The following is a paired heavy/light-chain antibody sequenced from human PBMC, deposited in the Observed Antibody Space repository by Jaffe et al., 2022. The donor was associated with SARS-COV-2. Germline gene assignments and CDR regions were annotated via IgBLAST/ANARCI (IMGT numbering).Heavy chain of an antibody. CDR3: ARDGYEGGTRTGTFDI. Sequence: EVQLVESGGGLVQPGGSLRLSCVASGLTFRSYWMSWVRQAPGKGLEWVANIKEDGSEKYYVDSVKGRFTISRDNAKNSLYLQMNSLRVEDTAVYYCARDGYEGGTRTGTFDIWGQGTMVTVSS. V-gene: IGHV3-7*03. D-gene: IGHD1-7*01. CDR1: GLTFRSYW. CDR2: IKEDGSEK. J-gene: IGHJ3*02.
Light chain of an antibody. J-gene: IGKJ4*01. CDR1: QSVLYSSNNKNY. CDR2: WAS. Sequence: DIVMTQSPDSLAVSLGERATINCKSSQSVLYSSNNKNYLTWYQQKPGQPPKLLIYWASTRESGVPDRFSGSGSGTDFTLTISNLQAEDVAVYYCQQYYRTPLTFGGGTKVEIK. CDR3: QQYYRTPLT. V-gene: IGKV4-1*01.